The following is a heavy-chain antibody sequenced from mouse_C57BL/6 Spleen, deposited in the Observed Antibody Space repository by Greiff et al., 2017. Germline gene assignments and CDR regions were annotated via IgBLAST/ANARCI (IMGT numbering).Heavy chain of an antibody. CDR1: GYTFTDYN. V-gene: IGHV1-18*01. J-gene: IGHJ2*01. Sequence: VQLQQSGPELVKPGASVKIPCKASGYTFTDYNMDWVKQSHGKSLEWIGDINPNNGGTIYNQKFKGKATLTVDKSSSTAYMQLSSLTYEDSAVYYCARGIYYFDYWGQGTTLTVSS. CDR3: ARGIYYFDY. CDR2: INPNNGGT.